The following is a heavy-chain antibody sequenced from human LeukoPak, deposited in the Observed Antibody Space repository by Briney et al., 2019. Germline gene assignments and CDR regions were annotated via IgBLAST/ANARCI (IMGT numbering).Heavy chain of an antibody. J-gene: IGHJ6*02. CDR3: ARVSGYCSGGSCYGLPSHGMDV. D-gene: IGHD2-15*01. V-gene: IGHV1-46*01. CDR1: GYTFTSYY. CDR2: INPSGGST. Sequence: ASVKVSCKASGYTFTSYYMHWVRQAPGQGLEWMGIINPSGGSTNYAQKFQGRVTMTRDTSTSTVYMELSSLRSEDTAVYYCARVSGYCSGGSCYGLPSHGMDVWGQGTTVTVSS.